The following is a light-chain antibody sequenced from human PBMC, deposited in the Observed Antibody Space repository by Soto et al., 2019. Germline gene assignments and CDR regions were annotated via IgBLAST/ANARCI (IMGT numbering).Light chain of an antibody. CDR1: QSISSW. CDR3: QQYNSYVT. J-gene: IGKJ4*01. V-gene: IGKV1-5*03. Sequence: DIQMTQSPSTLSASVGDRVTITCRASQSISSWLAWYQQKPGKAPKLLIYKATSLESGVPSRFSGSGSGTEFTLTISSLQPDDFATYYCQQYNSYVTFRGGTKVDIK. CDR2: KAT.